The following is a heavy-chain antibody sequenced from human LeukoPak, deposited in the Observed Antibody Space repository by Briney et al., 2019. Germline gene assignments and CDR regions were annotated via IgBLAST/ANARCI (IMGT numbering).Heavy chain of an antibody. J-gene: IGHJ4*02. V-gene: IGHV3-21*01. CDR3: ARDGTDSSGFDY. Sequence: GGSLRLSCAASGFTFSSYSMSWVRQAPGKGLEWVSSISSSSSYIYYADSVKGRFTISRDNAKNSLYLQMNSLRAEDTAVYYCARDGTDSSGFDYWGQGTLVTVSS. D-gene: IGHD3-22*01. CDR1: GFTFSSYS. CDR2: ISSSSSYI.